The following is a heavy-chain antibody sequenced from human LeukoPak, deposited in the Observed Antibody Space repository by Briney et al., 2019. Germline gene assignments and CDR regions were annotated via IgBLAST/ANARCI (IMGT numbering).Heavy chain of an antibody. J-gene: IGHJ4*02. V-gene: IGHV3-33*06. CDR3: AKDGVGGTHADY. D-gene: IGHD1-26*01. CDR1: GFTFSNFG. CDR2: IWYDGSNK. Sequence: PGGSLRLSCATSGFTFSNFGMHWVRQAPGKGLEWVAVIWYDGSNKFYADSVKGRFTISRANSKNTLFLQINSKRAEDTAMYYCAKDGVGGTHADYWGQGTLVTVSS.